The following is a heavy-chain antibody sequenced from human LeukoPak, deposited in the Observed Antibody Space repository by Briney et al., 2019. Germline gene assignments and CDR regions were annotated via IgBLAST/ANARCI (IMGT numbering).Heavy chain of an antibody. V-gene: IGHV4-34*01. CDR2: INHSGST. CDR1: GGSFSGYY. J-gene: IGHJ4*02. CDR3: ARDPRYCSGGSCFGY. Sequence: SETLSLTCAVYGGSFSGYYWSWIRQPPGKGLEWTGEINHSGSTNYNPSLKSRVTISVDTSKNQLSLKLGSVTAADTAVYYRARDPRYCSGGSCFGYWGQGTLVTVSS. D-gene: IGHD2-15*01.